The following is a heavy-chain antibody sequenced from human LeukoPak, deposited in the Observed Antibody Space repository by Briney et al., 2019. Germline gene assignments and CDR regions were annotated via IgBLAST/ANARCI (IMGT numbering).Heavy chain of an antibody. D-gene: IGHD3-22*01. V-gene: IGHV4-39*07. Sequence: SETLSLTCTVSGGSISSSSYYWGWIRQPPGKGLEWIGSIYYSGSTYYNPSLKSRVTISVDTSKNQFSLKLSSVTAADTAVYYCASFYYDSSGYPYFDYWGQGTLVTVSS. CDR3: ASFYYDSSGYPYFDY. CDR1: GGSISSSSYY. CDR2: IYYSGST. J-gene: IGHJ4*02.